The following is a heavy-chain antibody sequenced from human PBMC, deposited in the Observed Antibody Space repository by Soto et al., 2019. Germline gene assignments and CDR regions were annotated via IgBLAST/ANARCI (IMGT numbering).Heavy chain of an antibody. Sequence: QLVQSGSEVKKPGSSVKVSCQASGGTFSGYVVTWVQQAPGQGLEWMGEFVALFGTTNYAQRFSGRITITAEESTSTAYMELRTLRSDDTAVYYCATHGLGVSSPPYFDNWGQGTLVTVSS. V-gene: IGHV1-69*01. D-gene: IGHD3-16*01. CDR1: GGTFSGYV. CDR3: ATHGLGVSSPPYFDN. J-gene: IGHJ4*02. CDR2: FVALFGTT.